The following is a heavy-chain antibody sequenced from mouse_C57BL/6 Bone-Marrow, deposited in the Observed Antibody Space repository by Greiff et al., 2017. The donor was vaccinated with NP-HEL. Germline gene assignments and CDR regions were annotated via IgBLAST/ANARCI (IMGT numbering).Heavy chain of an antibody. D-gene: IGHD2-4*01. V-gene: IGHV6-3*01. CDR3: TGERLRLDAMDY. CDR1: GFTFSNYW. CDR2: IRLKSDNYAT. J-gene: IGHJ4*01. Sequence: EVKVEESGGGLVQPGGSMKLSCVASGFTFSNYWMNWVRQSPEKGLEWVAQIRLKSDNYATHYAESVKGRFTISRDDSKSSVYLQMNNLRAEDTGIYYCTGERLRLDAMDYWGQGTSVTVSS.